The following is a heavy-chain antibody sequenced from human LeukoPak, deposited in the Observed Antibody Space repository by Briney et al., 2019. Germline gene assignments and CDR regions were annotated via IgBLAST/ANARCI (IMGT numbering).Heavy chain of an antibody. D-gene: IGHD2-2*01. CDR2: IKSKTDGGTT. V-gene: IGHV3-15*01. J-gene: IGHJ4*02. CDR1: GFTFSNAW. CDR3: TTAVEVVPAAMDY. Sequence: GGSLRLSCAASGFTFSNAWMSWVRQAPGKGLEWVGRIKSKTDGGTTDYAAPVKGRFTISRDDSKTTLYLQMNSLKTEDTAVYYCTTAVEVVPAAMDYWGQGTLVTVSS.